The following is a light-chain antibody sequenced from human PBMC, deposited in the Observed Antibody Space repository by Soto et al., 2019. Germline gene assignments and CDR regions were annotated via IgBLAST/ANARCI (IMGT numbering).Light chain of an antibody. V-gene: IGKV1-5*03. J-gene: IGKJ1*01. CDR1: QSINNW. CDR2: RAS. Sequence: DIQMTQPPSTLSASVVDSVTITCRASQSINNWLAWYQQKPGKGNTLLIYRASRLERGVPSRFSGSGSGTEFALTISSLQPADFATYYCQQYETYSWTFGQGTKVDIK. CDR3: QQYETYSWT.